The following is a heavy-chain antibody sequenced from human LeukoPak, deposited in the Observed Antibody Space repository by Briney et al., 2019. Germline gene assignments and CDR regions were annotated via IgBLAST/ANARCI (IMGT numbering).Heavy chain of an antibody. Sequence: ASVKVSCKASGYTFTGYYMQWVRQAPGQGLEWMGRINPNSGGTHPAQNFQGTVTMIRDTSISTAYMELSRLRSDDPAVYYCAATVTTSYFDYWGQGTLVTVSS. CDR3: AATVTTSYFDY. CDR1: GYTFTGYY. V-gene: IGHV1-2*06. J-gene: IGHJ4*02. D-gene: IGHD4-17*01. CDR2: INPNSGGT.